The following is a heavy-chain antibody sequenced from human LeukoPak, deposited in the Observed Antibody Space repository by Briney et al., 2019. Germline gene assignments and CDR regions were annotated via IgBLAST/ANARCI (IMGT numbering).Heavy chain of an antibody. J-gene: IGHJ6*02. Sequence: PSETLSLTCTVAGGSIRTDYWVWIRQSPGKGLEWIGYVSYSGNTNYNPSLKSRVTISVDTSKNQLSLKLSFMTAADTAVYYCARAGYCSATTCQWVPLVWGQGTTVTVSS. D-gene: IGHD6-19*01. V-gene: IGHV4-59*01. CDR1: GGSIRTDY. CDR2: VSYSGNT. CDR3: ARAGYCSATTCQWVPLV.